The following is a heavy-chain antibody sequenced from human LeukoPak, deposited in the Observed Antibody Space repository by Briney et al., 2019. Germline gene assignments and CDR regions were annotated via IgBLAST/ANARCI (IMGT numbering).Heavy chain of an antibody. CDR3: AKGYYYDSSGSYYFDY. D-gene: IGHD3-22*01. Sequence: GGSLRLSCAAAGFTFSSYGMHWVRQAPGQGLEWVAFIRYDGSNKYYADSVRGRFTISRDNSKNTLYLQMNSLRAEDMAVYYCAKGYYYDSSGSYYFDYWGQGNLVTVSS. V-gene: IGHV3-30*02. CDR1: GFTFSSYG. CDR2: IRYDGSNK. J-gene: IGHJ4*02.